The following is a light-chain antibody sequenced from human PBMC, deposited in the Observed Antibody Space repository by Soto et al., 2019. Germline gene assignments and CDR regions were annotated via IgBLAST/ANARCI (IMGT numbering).Light chain of an antibody. CDR1: QSVSSSY. V-gene: IGKV3-20*01. CDR2: GAS. CDR3: QQYGSSPPNT. J-gene: IGKJ2*01. Sequence: EIVLTQSPGTLSLSPGERATLSCRASQSVSSSYLAWYQQKPGQAPRLLVYGASSRATGIPDRFSGSGSGTGFTLTISRLEPEDFALYYCQQYGSSPPNTFGQGTKLEIK.